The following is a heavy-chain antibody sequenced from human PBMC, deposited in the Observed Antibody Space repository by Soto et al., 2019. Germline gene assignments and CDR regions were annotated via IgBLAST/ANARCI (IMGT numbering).Heavy chain of an antibody. CDR3: ARDLTYYYDAVGYYPLLY. CDR1: GFTFSRYW. V-gene: IGHV3-7*03. D-gene: IGHD3-22*01. Sequence: PGGSLRLSCAASGFTFSRYWMSWVRQATGKGLAWVANIKEDGSEKYYVDSVKVRFRISRDNAKNSRSLQMNSLRAEDTAVYYCARDLTYYYDAVGYYPLLYWGQGALVTVSS. CDR2: IKEDGSEK. J-gene: IGHJ4*02.